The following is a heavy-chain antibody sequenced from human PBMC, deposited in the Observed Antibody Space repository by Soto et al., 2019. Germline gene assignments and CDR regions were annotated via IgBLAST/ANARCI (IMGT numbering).Heavy chain of an antibody. V-gene: IGHV3-66*01. CDR1: GFTVSSNY. J-gene: IGHJ6*02. Sequence: GGSLRLSCAASGFTVSSNYMSWVRQAPGKGLEWVSVIYSGGSTYYADSVKGRFTISRDNSKNTLYLQMNSLRAEDTAVYYCARDGRSGYYSHTHYYYYGMDVWGQGTTVTVSS. D-gene: IGHD3-22*01. CDR2: IYSGGST. CDR3: ARDGRSGYYSHTHYYYYGMDV.